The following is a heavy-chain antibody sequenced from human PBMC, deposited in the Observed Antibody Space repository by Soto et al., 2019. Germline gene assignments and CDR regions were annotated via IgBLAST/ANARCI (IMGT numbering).Heavy chain of an antibody. V-gene: IGHV4-61*08. CDR2: TLSSGGT. CDR1: GDSVSSDAYY. J-gene: IGHJ4*02. D-gene: IGHD6-19*01. CDR3: AKGFSSGLYVDS. Sequence: KPSETLSLTCSVSGDSVSSDAYYWAWIRQPPGKTLEWVGMTLSSGGTSRNPSLRSRLSMSVDTARNQFSMRLTAVTAADTGVYFCAKGFSSGLYVDSWGRGTQVTVSS.